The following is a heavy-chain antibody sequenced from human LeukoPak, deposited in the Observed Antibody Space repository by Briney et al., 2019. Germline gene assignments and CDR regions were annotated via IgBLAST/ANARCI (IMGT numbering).Heavy chain of an antibody. CDR1: GFTFSSYA. V-gene: IGHV3-23*01. CDR3: AKGARGGGYSSGWYGGLDY. CDR2: ISGSGGST. J-gene: IGHJ4*02. D-gene: IGHD6-19*01. Sequence: PGGSLRLSCAASGFTFSSYAMSWVRQAAGKGLEWVSAISGSGGSTYYADSVKGRFTISRDTSKNTLYLQMNSLRAEDTAVYYCAKGARGGGYSSGWYGGLDYWGQGTLVTVSS.